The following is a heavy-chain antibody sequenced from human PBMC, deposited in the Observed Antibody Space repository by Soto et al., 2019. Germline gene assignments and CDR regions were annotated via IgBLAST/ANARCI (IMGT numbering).Heavy chain of an antibody. V-gene: IGHV3-11*06. J-gene: IGHJ4*02. CDR2: ISPGSRYP. CDR1: GFTFGDSY. D-gene: IGHD6-13*01. Sequence: GGSLRLSCAGSGFTFGDSYMSWIRQAPGKGLEWLSYISPGSRYPAYADSVKGRFTISRDNAKNSLYLQMNSLRAEDTAVYYCARDKSSSWYVIPDYWGQGTLVTVSS. CDR3: ARDKSSSWYVIPDY.